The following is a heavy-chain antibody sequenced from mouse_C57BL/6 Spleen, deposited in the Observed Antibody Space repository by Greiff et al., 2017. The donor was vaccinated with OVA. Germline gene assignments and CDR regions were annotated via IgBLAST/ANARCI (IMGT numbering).Heavy chain of an antibody. Sequence: QVQLQQSGAELVKPGASVKLSCKASGYTFTRYWMHWVKQRPGQGLEWIGMIHPNSGSTNYNEKFKSKATLTVDKSSSTAYMQLSSLTSEDSAVYYCARVDYDYDAWFAYWGQGTLVTVSA. CDR3: ARVDYDYDAWFAY. CDR1: GYTFTRYW. CDR2: IHPNSGST. J-gene: IGHJ3*01. V-gene: IGHV1-64*01. D-gene: IGHD2-4*01.